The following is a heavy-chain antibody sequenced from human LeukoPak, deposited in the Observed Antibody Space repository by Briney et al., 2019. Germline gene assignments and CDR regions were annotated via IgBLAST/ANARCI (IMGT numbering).Heavy chain of an antibody. J-gene: IGHJ3*02. CDR1: GYTFTSYD. Sequence: GASVKVSCKTSGYTFTSYDIKWVRQATGQGLEWMGGMDGSSGKTAYAQKFLGRVTITRNTSISTAYIELSSLTSEDTAVYYCPKLYYYASSGYHALDIWGQGKMVTVSS. CDR3: PKLYYYASSGYHALDI. CDR2: MDGSSGKT. D-gene: IGHD3-22*01. V-gene: IGHV1-8*01.